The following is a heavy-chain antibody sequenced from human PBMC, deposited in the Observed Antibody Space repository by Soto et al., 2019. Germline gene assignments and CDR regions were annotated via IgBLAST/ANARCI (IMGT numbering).Heavy chain of an antibody. CDR1: GFTFSSYG. CDR3: AKSGEEIAVADDLFDP. D-gene: IGHD6-19*01. V-gene: IGHV3-30*18. CDR2: ISYDGSNK. Sequence: GGSLRLSCAASGFTFSSYGMHWVRQAPGKGLEWVAVISYDGSNKYYADSVKGRFTISRDNSKNTLYLQMNSLRAEDTAVYYCAKSGEEIAVADDLFDPWGQGTLVIVSS. J-gene: IGHJ5*02.